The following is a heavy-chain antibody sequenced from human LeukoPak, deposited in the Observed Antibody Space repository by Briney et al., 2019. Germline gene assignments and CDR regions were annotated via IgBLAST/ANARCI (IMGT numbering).Heavy chain of an antibody. CDR2: INHSGST. Sequence: PSETLSLTCAVYGGSFSGYYWSWIRQPPGKGLEWIGEINHSGSTNYNPSLKSRVTISVDTSKNQFSLKLSSVTAADTAVYYCARGAPYNWNYGFTYFDLWGRGTLVTVSS. V-gene: IGHV4-34*01. CDR3: ARGAPYNWNYGFTYFDL. CDR1: GGSFSGYY. J-gene: IGHJ2*01. D-gene: IGHD1-7*01.